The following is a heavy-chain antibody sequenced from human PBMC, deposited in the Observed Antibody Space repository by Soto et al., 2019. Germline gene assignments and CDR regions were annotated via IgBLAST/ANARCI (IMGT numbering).Heavy chain of an antibody. CDR1: GFTFSSYS. J-gene: IGHJ3*02. D-gene: IGHD4-17*01. CDR2: ISSSSSTI. V-gene: IGHV3-48*01. CDR3: ARDDYGDSDDAFDI. Sequence: EVQLVESGGGLVQPGGSLRLSCAASGFTFSSYSMNWVRQAPGKGLEWVSYISSSSSTIYYADSVKGRFTISRDNAKNSLYLQINSLRAEDTAVYYCARDDYGDSDDAFDIWGQGTMVTVSS.